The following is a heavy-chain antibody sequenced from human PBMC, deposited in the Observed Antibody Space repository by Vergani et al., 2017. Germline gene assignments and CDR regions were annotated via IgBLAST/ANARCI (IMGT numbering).Heavy chain of an antibody. CDR3: ARMGTKGSVDY. Sequence: SPSFQGHVTISADKSISTAYLQWSSLKASDTAMYYCARMGTKGSVDYWGQGTLVTVSS. J-gene: IGHJ4*02. D-gene: IGHD1/OR15-1a*01. V-gene: IGHV5-10-1*01.